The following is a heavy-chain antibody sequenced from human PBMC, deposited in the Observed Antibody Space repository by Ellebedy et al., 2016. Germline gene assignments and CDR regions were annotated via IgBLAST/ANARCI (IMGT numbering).Heavy chain of an antibody. CDR3: ARDPFSTTGGY. Sequence: ETLSLTCAASGFTFSIYGMSWVRQAPGKGLEWVSGISANGGRTYYADSVKGRFTMSRDNSQNTVYLQMNSLRAEDTAVYYCARDPFSTTGGYWGQGTLVTVSS. J-gene: IGHJ4*02. CDR1: GFTFSIYG. CDR2: ISANGGRT. D-gene: IGHD3-3*02. V-gene: IGHV3-23*01.